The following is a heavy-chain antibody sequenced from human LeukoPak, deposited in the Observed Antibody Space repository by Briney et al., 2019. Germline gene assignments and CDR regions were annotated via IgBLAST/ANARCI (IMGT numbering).Heavy chain of an antibody. V-gene: IGHV3-21*01. CDR1: GFTFSSYS. J-gene: IGHJ4*02. Sequence: KPGGSLRLSCAASGFTFSSYSMNWVRQAPGKGLEWVSSISSSSYIYYADSVKGRFTISRDNAKNSLYLQMNSLRAEDTAVYYCAREVGTLCLDYWGQGTLVTVSS. CDR3: AREVGTLCLDY. CDR2: ISSSSYI. D-gene: IGHD1-26*01.